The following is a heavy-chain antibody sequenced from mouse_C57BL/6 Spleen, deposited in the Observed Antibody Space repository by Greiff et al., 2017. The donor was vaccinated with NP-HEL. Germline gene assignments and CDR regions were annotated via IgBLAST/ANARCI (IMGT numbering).Heavy chain of an antibody. CDR1: GYSFTGYY. CDR2: INPSTGGT. J-gene: IGHJ3*01. D-gene: IGHD3-3*01. Sequence: VQLKESGPELVKPGASVKISCKASGYSFTGYYMNWVKQSPEKSLEWIGEINPSTGGTTYNQKFKAKATLTVDKSSSTAYMQLKSLTSEDSAVYYCARRDVAWFADWGQGTLVTVSA. V-gene: IGHV1-42*01. CDR3: ARRDVAWFAD.